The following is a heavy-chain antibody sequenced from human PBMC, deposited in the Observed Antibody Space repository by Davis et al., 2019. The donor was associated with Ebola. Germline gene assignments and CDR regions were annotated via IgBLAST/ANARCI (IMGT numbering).Heavy chain of an antibody. CDR1: GYPFIQYN. D-gene: IGHD2/OR15-2a*01. CDR3: ARYNSTRAKWFDS. V-gene: IGHV1-2*02. Sequence: ASVHVSCKTSGYPFIQYNIHWLRNAPAQGLEWMGWIHPASGGATYIGKFQGRITMTRKTSTNTTYMQFHRLQPDDPAVYYCARYNSTRAKWFDSWGQGTRVIVSS. J-gene: IGHJ5*01. CDR2: IHPASGGA.